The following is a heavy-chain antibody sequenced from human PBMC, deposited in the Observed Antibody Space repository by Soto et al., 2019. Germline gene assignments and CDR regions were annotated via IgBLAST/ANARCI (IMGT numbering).Heavy chain of an antibody. J-gene: IGHJ4*02. Sequence: EVQLVESGGGLVQPGGSLRLSCAGSGFTFSNYWMHWVRQAPGKGLEWVSRIDHDGPTDYADSVRGRFTISRDNAENTLYLQMTSLRPEYTAVYYCVRDRNCDYWGQGTMVTVSS. CDR3: VRDRNCDY. CDR2: IDHDGPT. V-gene: IGHV3-74*01. CDR1: GFTFSNYW.